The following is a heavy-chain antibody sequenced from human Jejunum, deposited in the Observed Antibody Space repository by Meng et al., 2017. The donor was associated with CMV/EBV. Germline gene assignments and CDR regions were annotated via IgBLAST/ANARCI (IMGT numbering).Heavy chain of an antibody. CDR1: GFTLSSYG. Sequence: SLKISCAASGFTLSSYGIHWVRQAPGKGLEWVTYADSVKGRFTISRDISKNTLFLQMNSLRAEDTAVYYCARDALTVSPYYYGMGVWGQGTTVTVSS. D-gene: IGHD4-11*01. V-gene: IGHV3-30*02. CDR3: ARDALTVSPYYYGMGV. J-gene: IGHJ6*02.